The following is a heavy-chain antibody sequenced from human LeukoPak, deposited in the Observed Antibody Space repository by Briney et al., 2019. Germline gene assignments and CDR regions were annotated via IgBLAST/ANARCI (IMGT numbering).Heavy chain of an antibody. CDR1: GYTFTSYA. CDR2: INAGNGNT. V-gene: IGHV1-3*01. D-gene: IGHD3-10*01. CDR3: ARDRGVTMVRGIIDSFDY. J-gene: IGHJ4*02. Sequence: ASVKVSCKASGYTFTSYAMHWVRQAPGQRLEWMGWINAGNGNTKYSQKFQGRVTITRDTSASTAYMKLSSPRSEDTAVYYCARDRGVTMVRGIIDSFDYWGQGTLVTVSS.